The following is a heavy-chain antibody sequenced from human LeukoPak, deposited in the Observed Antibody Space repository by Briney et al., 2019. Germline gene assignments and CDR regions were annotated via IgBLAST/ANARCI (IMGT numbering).Heavy chain of an antibody. CDR2: INPNSGGT. CDR3: ARDSLGSWYDGTFDY. D-gene: IGHD6-13*01. Sequence: ASVKVSCKASGYTFTGYYMHWVRQAPGQGPEWMGWINPNSGGTNYAHKLQGRVTMTRDTSISTAYMELSSLRSDDTAVYYCARDSLGSWYDGTFDYWGQGTLVTVSS. V-gene: IGHV1-2*07. CDR1: GYTFTGYY. J-gene: IGHJ4*02.